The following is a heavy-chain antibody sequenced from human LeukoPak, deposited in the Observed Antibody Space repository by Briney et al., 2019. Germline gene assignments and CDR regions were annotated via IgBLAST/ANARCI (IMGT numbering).Heavy chain of an antibody. CDR2: FDPEDGET. Sequence: GASVKVSCKVSGYTLTDLSMHWVRQTPGKGLEWMGGFDPEDGETIYAQKFQGRVTMTEDTSTDTAYMELSSLRSEDTAVYYCATLGGYDSSGYPLDYWDQGTLVTVSS. J-gene: IGHJ4*02. CDR1: GYTLTDLS. V-gene: IGHV1-24*01. D-gene: IGHD3-22*01. CDR3: ATLGGYDSSGYPLDY.